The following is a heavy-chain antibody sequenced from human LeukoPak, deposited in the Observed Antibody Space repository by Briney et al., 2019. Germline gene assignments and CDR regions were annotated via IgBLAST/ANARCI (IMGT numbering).Heavy chain of an antibody. D-gene: IGHD3-10*01. Sequence: PGRSLRLSCAASGFTFSSYGMHWVRQAPGQGLEWMGWINPNSGGTNYAQKFQGRVTMTRDTSISTAYMELSRLRSDDTAVYYCARGPNRMVRGVIRFDPWGQGTLVTVSS. J-gene: IGHJ5*02. V-gene: IGHV1-2*02. CDR1: GFTFSSYG. CDR2: INPNSGGT. CDR3: ARGPNRMVRGVIRFDP.